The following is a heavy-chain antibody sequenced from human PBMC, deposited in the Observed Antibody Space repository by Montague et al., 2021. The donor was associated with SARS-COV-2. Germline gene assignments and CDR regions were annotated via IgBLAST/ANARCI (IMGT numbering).Heavy chain of an antibody. V-gene: IGHV4-59*08. CDR2: IYYSGST. J-gene: IGHJ3*02. CDR1: GGSISSYY. D-gene: IGHD2-2*01. Sequence: SETLSLTCTLSGGSISSYYWSWIRQPPGKGLEWIGYIYYSGSTNYNPSLKSRVTISVDTSKNQFSLKLSSVTAADTAVYYCARRALGYCSSTSCETAFDIWGQGTMVTVSS. CDR3: ARRALGYCSSTSCETAFDI.